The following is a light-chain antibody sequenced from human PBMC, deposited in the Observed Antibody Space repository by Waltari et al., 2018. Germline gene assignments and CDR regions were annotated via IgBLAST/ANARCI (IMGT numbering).Light chain of an antibody. Sequence: QTVVTQEPSLSVSPGGTVTLTCAFRSCSISASSYATWYQQTPGQAPRTLVYKASARSSGVPDRFAGSILENKAALTITGAQADDECDYYCALYMGGGIWVFGGGTKLTVL. CDR1: SCSISASSY. CDR2: KAS. CDR3: ALYMGGGIWV. J-gene: IGLJ3*02. V-gene: IGLV8-61*01.